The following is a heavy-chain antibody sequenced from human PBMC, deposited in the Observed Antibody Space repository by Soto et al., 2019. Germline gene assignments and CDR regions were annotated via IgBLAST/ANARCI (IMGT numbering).Heavy chain of an antibody. CDR2: ISGSGDST. CDR1: GFTFSSYA. CDR3: AKDRDGAAAGPTKFYGMDV. Sequence: EVQLLESGGGLVQPGGSLRLSSAASGFTFSSYAMSWVRQAPGKGLEWVSVISGSGDSTYYADSVRGRFTISRDNSKNTLYLQMNSLRAEDTAVYYCAKDRDGAAAGPTKFYGMDVWGQGTTVTVSS. V-gene: IGHV3-23*01. D-gene: IGHD6-13*01. J-gene: IGHJ6*02.